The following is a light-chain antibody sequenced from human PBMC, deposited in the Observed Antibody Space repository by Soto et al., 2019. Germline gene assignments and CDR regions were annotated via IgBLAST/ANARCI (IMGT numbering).Light chain of an antibody. CDR1: QSVSRRY. Sequence: EILLTQSPSTLPLSPGERATLSCGASQSVSRRYLAWYQQKPGQAPRLLIHGASSRATSIPERISGSGSGTDFTLTISRLEPEDFEVYYCQQYGSLPITFGQGTRLEIK. CDR2: GAS. V-gene: IGKV3-20*01. J-gene: IGKJ5*01. CDR3: QQYGSLPIT.